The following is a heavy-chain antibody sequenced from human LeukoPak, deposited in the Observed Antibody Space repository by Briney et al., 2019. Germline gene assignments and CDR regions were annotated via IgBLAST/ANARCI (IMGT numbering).Heavy chain of an antibody. CDR1: GSTFSSYE. CDR2: ISSSGSTI. J-gene: IGHJ5*02. V-gene: IGHV3-48*03. Sequence: GGSLRLSCAASGSTFSSYEMNWVRQAPGKGLEWVSYISSSGSTIYYADSVKGRFTISRDNAKNSLYLQMNSLRAEDTAVYYCARGYCSGGSCRAYNWFDPWGQGTLVTVSS. CDR3: ARGYCSGGSCRAYNWFDP. D-gene: IGHD2-15*01.